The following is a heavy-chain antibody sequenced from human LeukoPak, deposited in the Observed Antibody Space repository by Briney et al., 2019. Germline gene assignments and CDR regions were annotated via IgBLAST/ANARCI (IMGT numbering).Heavy chain of an antibody. Sequence: PSETLSLTCTVSGGSVSSHYWSWIRQPPGKGLEWIGYMYYSGSTNYNPSLKSRVTISVDTSKNQFSLKLSSVTAADTAVYYCARAQRTIVGAPFAFDIWGQGTMVTVSS. CDR3: ARAQRTIVGAPFAFDI. J-gene: IGHJ3*02. D-gene: IGHD1-26*01. CDR2: MYYSGST. CDR1: GGSVSSHY. V-gene: IGHV4-59*02.